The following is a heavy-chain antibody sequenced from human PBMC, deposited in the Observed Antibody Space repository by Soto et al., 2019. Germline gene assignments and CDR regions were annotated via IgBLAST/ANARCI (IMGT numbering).Heavy chain of an antibody. CDR3: ARAPTVSGLSQSRPDF. Sequence: PSETLSLTCTIYSGSFSGYYWSWIRQPPGKGLEWIGEISQSGNTNYSPSLKSRVSISIDTSKKQFSLNLASVSAADTAVYYCARAPTVSGLSQSRPDFWGQGTLVTVSS. D-gene: IGHD6-25*01. CDR1: SGSFSGYY. V-gene: IGHV4-34*01. CDR2: ISQSGNT. J-gene: IGHJ4*02.